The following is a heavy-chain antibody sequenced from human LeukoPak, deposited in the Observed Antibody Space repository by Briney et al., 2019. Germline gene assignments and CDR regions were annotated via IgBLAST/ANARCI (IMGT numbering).Heavy chain of an antibody. CDR1: GFTFSSYG. J-gene: IGHJ4*02. V-gene: IGHV3-30*02. CDR3: AKDGYSNSPFDY. Sequence: GGSLRLSCAASGFTFSSYGMHWVRQAPGKGLEWVAFIRYDGSNKYYADSVKGRFTISRDNSKNTLYLQMNSLRAEDTAVYYCAKDGYSNSPFDYWGQGTLVTVSS. D-gene: IGHD4-11*01. CDR2: IRYDGSNK.